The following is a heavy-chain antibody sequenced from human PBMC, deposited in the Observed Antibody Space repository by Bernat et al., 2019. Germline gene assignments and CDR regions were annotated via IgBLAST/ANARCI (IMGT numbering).Heavy chain of an antibody. V-gene: IGHV3-11*05. J-gene: IGHJ3*02. D-gene: IGHD3-22*01. CDR3: AREPYYYDSSGYYPRRYAFDI. Sequence: QVQLVESGGGLVKPGGSLRLSCAASGFTFSDYYMSWIRQAPGKGLEWVSYISSSSSYTNYADSVKGRFTISRDNAKNSLYLQMNSLRAEDTAVYYCAREPYYYDSSGYYPRRYAFDIWGQGTMVTVSS. CDR2: ISSSSSYT. CDR1: GFTFSDYY.